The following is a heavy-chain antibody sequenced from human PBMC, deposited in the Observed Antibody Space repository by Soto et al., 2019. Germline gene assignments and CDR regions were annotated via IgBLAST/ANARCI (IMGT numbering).Heavy chain of an antibody. D-gene: IGHD4-17*01. CDR1: GFTFSSYG. J-gene: IGHJ5*02. V-gene: IGHV3-33*01. CDR2: IWYDGSNK. CDR3: ARVKGLYGDYVSWFDP. Sequence: PGGSLRLSCAASGFTFSSYGMHWVRQAPGKGLEWVAVIWYDGSNKYYADSVKGRFTISRDNSKNTLYLQMNSLRAEDTAVYYCARVKGLYGDYVSWFDPWGQGTLVTVSS.